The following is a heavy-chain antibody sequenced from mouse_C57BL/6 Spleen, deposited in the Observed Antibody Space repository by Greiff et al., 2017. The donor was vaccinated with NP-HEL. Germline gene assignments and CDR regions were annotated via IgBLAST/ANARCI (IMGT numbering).Heavy chain of an antibody. Sequence: EVQLQQSGPGLVKPSQSLSLTCSVTGYSITSGYYWNWIRQFPGNKLEWMGYISYDGSNNYNPSLKNRISITRDTSKNQFFLKLNSVTTEDTATYYCARKGGYYDYDDDAMDYWGQGTSVTVSS. V-gene: IGHV3-6*01. CDR2: ISYDGSN. CDR3: ARKGGYYDYDDDAMDY. D-gene: IGHD2-4*01. J-gene: IGHJ4*01. CDR1: GYSITSGYY.